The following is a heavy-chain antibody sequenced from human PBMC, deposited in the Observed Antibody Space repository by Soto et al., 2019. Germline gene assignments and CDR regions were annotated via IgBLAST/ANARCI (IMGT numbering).Heavy chain of an antibody. CDR1: GGSFSGDY. V-gene: IGHV4-34*01. CDR2: IGRSGST. J-gene: IGHJ5*02. CDR3: ARGRRGYTYGRWFDP. D-gene: IGHD5-18*01. Sequence: SETLSLTCAVYGGSFSGDYWTWIRQPPGKGLEWIGEIGRSGSTDYKPSLKSRVTISLDTSKNQFSLKLRFVTAADTAVYYCARGRRGYTYGRWFDPWGQGTQVTVSS.